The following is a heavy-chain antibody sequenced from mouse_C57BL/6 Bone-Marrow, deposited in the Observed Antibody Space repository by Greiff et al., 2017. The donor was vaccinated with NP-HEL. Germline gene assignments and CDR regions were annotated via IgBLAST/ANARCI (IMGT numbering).Heavy chain of an antibody. V-gene: IGHV5-4*01. CDR1: GFTFSSYA. D-gene: IGHD2-1*01. J-gene: IGHJ3*01. CDR3: ARGWYTVFAY. CDR2: ISDGGSYT. Sequence: EVQLVESGGGLVKPGGSLKLSCAASGFTFSSYAMSWVRQTPEKRLEWVATISDGGSYTYYPDNVKGRFTISRDNAKNNLYLQMSHLKSEDTAMYYCARGWYTVFAYWGQGTLVTVSA.